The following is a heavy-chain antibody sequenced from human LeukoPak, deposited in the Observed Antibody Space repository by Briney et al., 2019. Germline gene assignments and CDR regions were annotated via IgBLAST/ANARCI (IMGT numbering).Heavy chain of an antibody. CDR3: ARQYSPDSSGLTP. Sequence: SETLSLTCTVSGGSISSHYWGWIRQPPGKGLEWIGYISYTGSTHYNPSLESRVTISVDPEDTSRKQFFLRLTSLTAADTAVYYCARQYSPDSSGLTPWGQGTLVTVSS. V-gene: IGHV4-59*08. CDR1: GGSISSHY. CDR2: ISYTGST. D-gene: IGHD3-22*01. J-gene: IGHJ5*02.